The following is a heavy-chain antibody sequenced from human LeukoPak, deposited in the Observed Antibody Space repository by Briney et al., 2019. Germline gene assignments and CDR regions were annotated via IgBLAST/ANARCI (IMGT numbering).Heavy chain of an antibody. CDR3: ARLGYDFWSGYQYYFDY. CDR1: GGTFSSYA. J-gene: IGHJ4*02. V-gene: IGHV7-4-1*02. Sequence: ASVKVSCKASGGTFSSYAISWVRQAPGQGLEWMGWINTNTGNPTYAQGFTGRFVFSLDTSVSTAYLQISSLKAEDTAVYYCARLGYDFWSGYQYYFDYWGQGTLVTVSS. CDR2: INTNTGNP. D-gene: IGHD3-3*01.